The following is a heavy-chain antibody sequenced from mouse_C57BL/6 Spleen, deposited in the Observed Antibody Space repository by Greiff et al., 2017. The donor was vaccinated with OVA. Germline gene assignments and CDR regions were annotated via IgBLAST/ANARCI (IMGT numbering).Heavy chain of an antibody. CDR2: IHPNSGST. CDR3: ARSYDYDWFAY. J-gene: IGHJ3*01. CDR1: GYTFTSYW. V-gene: IGHV1-64*01. D-gene: IGHD2-4*01. Sequence: VQLQQPGAELVKPGASVKLSCKASGYTFTSYWMHWVKQRPGQGLEWIGMIHPNSGSTNYNEKLKSKATLTVDKSSSTAYMQLSSLTSEDSAVYYCARSYDYDWFAYWGQGTLVTVSA.